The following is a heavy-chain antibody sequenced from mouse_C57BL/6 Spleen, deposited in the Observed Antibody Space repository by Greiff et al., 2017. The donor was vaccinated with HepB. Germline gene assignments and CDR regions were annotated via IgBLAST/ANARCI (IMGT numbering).Heavy chain of an antibody. CDR2: IYPRSGNT. D-gene: IGHD2-4*01. V-gene: IGHV1-81*01. Sequence: VQLKESGAELARPGASVKLSCKASGYTFTSYGISWVKQRTGQGLEWIGEIYPRSGNTYYNEKFKGKATLTADKSSSTAYMELRSLTSEDSAVYFCARPYYDYDGGSYFDYWGQGTTLTVSS. J-gene: IGHJ2*01. CDR3: ARPYYDYDGGSYFDY. CDR1: GYTFTSYG.